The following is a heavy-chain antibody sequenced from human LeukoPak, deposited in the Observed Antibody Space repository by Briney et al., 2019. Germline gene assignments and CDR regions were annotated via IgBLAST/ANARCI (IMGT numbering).Heavy chain of an antibody. CDR2: ISSSSSYI. J-gene: IGHJ4*02. CDR1: GFTFSSYS. Sequence: GGSLRLSCAASGFTFSSYSMNWVRQAPGKGLEWVSSISSSSSYIYYADSVKGRFTISRDNAKNSLYLQMNSLRAEDKAVYYCAREDGYSYGYDYWGQGTLVTVSS. V-gene: IGHV3-21*01. CDR3: AREDGYSYGYDY. D-gene: IGHD5-18*01.